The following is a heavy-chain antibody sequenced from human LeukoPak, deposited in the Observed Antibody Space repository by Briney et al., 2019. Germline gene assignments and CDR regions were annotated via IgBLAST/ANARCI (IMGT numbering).Heavy chain of an antibody. CDR1: GYTFTSYA. CDR2: INTNTGNP. J-gene: IGHJ4*02. CDR3: ARDRVLLWFGESYYFDY. D-gene: IGHD3-10*01. V-gene: IGHV7-4-1*02. Sequence: GASVKVSCKASGYTFTSYAMSWVRQAPGQGLEWMGWINTNTGNPTYAQGFTGRFVFSLDTSVSTAYLQISSLKAEDTAVYYCARDRVLLWFGESYYFDYWGQGTLVTVSS.